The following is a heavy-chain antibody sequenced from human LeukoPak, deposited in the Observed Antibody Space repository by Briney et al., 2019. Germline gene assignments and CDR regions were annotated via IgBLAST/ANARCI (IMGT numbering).Heavy chain of an antibody. J-gene: IGHJ4*02. CDR3: AKVSEQWLVHGGYFDY. CDR2: IRYDGSNK. V-gene: IGHV3-30*02. Sequence: GGSLRLSCAASGFTFSSYGMHWVRQAPGKGLEWVAFIRYDGSNKYYADSVKGRFTISRDNSKNMLYLQMNSLRAEDTAVYYCAKVSEQWLVHGGYFDYWGQGTLVTVSS. CDR1: GFTFSSYG. D-gene: IGHD6-19*01.